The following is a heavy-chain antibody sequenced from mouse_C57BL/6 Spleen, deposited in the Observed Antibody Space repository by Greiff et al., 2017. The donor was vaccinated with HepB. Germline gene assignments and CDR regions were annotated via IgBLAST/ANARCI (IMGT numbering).Heavy chain of an antibody. D-gene: IGHD2-4*01. J-gene: IGHJ3*01. Sequence: EVMLVESGGGLVKPGGSLKLSCAASGFTFSDYGMHWVRQAPEKGLEWVAYISSGSSTIYYADTVKGRFTISRDNAKNTLCLQMSSLRSEDTAMYYCANDYDVRFAYWGQGTLVTVSA. CDR2: ISSGSSTI. CDR1: GFTFSDYG. V-gene: IGHV5-17*01. CDR3: ANDYDVRFAY.